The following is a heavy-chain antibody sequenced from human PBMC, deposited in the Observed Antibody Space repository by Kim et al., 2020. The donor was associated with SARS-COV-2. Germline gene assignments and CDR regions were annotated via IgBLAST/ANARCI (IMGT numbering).Heavy chain of an antibody. CDR3: ARKLGSCYTSFDF. J-gene: IGHJ4*02. CDR1: GFTFGNYW. CDR2: VKQDGSEK. D-gene: IGHD2-2*02. V-gene: IGHV3-7*01. Sequence: GGSLRLSCAAPGFTFGNYWMNWVRQTPGKGLEWVANVKQDGSEKNYVDSVKGRFTISRDNAKNSLFLQMNSLRAEDTAVYYCARKLGSCYTSFDFWGQGTLVSVSS.